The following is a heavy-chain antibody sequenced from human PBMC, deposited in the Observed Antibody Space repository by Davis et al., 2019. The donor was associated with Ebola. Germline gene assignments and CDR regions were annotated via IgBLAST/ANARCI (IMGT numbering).Heavy chain of an antibody. D-gene: IGHD2-15*01. J-gene: IGHJ4*02. CDR3: AKAPGYCSGGSCYSGDYFDY. CDR1: GFTFDDYA. V-gene: IGHV3-9*01. Sequence: SLKISCAASGFTFDDYAMHWVRQAPGKGLEWVSGISWNSGSIGYADSVKGRFTISRDNAKNSLYLQMNSLRAEDTALYYCAKAPGYCSGGSCYSGDYFDYWGQGTLVTVSS. CDR2: ISWNSGSI.